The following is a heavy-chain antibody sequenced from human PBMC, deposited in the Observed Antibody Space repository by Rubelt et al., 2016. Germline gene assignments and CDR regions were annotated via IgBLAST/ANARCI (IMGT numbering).Heavy chain of an antibody. CDR3: ARVGFYYDAGSYVD. D-gene: IGHD3-10*01. J-gene: IGHJ4*02. Sequence: QVQLVQSGAEVKKPGASVKVSCKVSGYTLTELSMHWVRQAPGKGLEWMGGFDPEDGETIYAQKFQCRVTMNRDTSTSTVYMDRSSLRCEDTAVYYCARVGFYYDAGSYVDWGQGTLVTVSS. CDR2: FDPEDGET. CDR1: GYTLTELS. V-gene: IGHV1-24*01.